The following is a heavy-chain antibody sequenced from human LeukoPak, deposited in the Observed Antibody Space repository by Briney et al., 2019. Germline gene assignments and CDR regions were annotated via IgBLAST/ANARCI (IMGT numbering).Heavy chain of an antibody. CDR3: ARDSRQRGYSGYDLDY. CDR1: GYTFTSYD. J-gene: IGHJ4*02. CDR2: INPNSGGT. V-gene: IGHV1-2*02. D-gene: IGHD5-12*01. Sequence: ASVKVSCKASGYTFTSYDINWVRQATGQGLEWMGWINPNSGGTNYAQKFQGRVTMTRDTSISTAYMELSRLRSDDTAVYYCARDSRQRGYSGYDLDYWGQGTLVTVSS.